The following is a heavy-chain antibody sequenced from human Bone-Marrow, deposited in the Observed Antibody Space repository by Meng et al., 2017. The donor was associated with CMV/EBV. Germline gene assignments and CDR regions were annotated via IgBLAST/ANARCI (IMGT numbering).Heavy chain of an antibody. CDR1: GGSISSSSNYY. V-gene: IGHV4-39*07. CDR3: AKLRLGY. CDR2: IYYSGGT. D-gene: IGHD3-16*01. J-gene: IGHJ4*02. Sequence: SETLSLTCTVSGGSISSSSNYYWGWIRQPPGKGLEWIGSIYYSGGTYYNPSLKDRVTISVDTSNNQFSLRLSSVTAADTAVYYCAKLRLGYWGQGTRVTVDS.